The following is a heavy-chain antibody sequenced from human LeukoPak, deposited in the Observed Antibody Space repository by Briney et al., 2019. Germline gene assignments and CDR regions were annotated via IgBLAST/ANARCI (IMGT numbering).Heavy chain of an antibody. J-gene: IGHJ4*02. D-gene: IGHD7-27*01. Sequence: GGSLRLSCAASGFTFSSYSMNWVRQAPGKGLEWVSSISSGSSYIYYADSVKGRFTISRDNAKNSLYLQMNSLRAEDTAVYYCARTFRSGDLDYWGQGTLVTVSS. CDR1: GFTFSSYS. CDR2: ISSGSSYI. V-gene: IGHV3-21*01. CDR3: ARTFRSGDLDY.